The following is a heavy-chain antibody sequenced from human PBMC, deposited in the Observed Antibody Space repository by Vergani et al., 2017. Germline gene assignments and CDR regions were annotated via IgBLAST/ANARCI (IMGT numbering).Heavy chain of an antibody. D-gene: IGHD2-21*01. J-gene: IGHJ4*02. Sequence: QMQLPESGPGLVKPSETLSLSCPVSGYSISTSSYAWGWLRPPPGKTLEWIGTGFYGGRTSYNPSLQSRVTLSLDTSKKQISLHLTSVTAAVTAVYYCARHISVVRPSSMTAFDYWGQGTLVTVSS. CDR3: ARHISVVRPSSMTAFDY. V-gene: IGHV4-39*01. CDR1: GYSISTSSYA. CDR2: GFYGGRT.